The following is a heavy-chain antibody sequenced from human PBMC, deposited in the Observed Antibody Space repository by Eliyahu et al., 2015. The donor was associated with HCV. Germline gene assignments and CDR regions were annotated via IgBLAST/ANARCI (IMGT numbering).Heavy chain of an antibody. D-gene: IGHD2-8*01. V-gene: IGHV3-7*01. J-gene: IGHJ6*02. CDR3: ARVPTDNGDYYYYGMDV. Sequence: EVQLVESGGGLVQPGGSLRVSCAASGXTFXGYLMSWVRQAPGKGLEWVANIKQEGSEKYYADSVKGRFTISRDNAKNSLYLEMNSLRAEDTAVYYCARVPTDNGDYYYYGMDVWGQGTTVTVSS. CDR2: IKQEGSEK. CDR1: GXTFXGYL.